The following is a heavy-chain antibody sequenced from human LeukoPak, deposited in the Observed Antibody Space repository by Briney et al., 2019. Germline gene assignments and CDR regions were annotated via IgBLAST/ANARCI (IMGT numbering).Heavy chain of an antibody. D-gene: IGHD6-19*01. V-gene: IGHV4-39*07. Sequence: SETLSLTCTVSGGSISSSSYYWGWIRQPPGKGLEWIGSIYYSGSTYYNPSLKSRVTISVDTSKNQFSLKLSSVTAADTAVYYCARSSGWYYFDYWGQGTLVTVSP. CDR3: ARSSGWYYFDY. CDR2: IYYSGST. CDR1: GGSISSSSYY. J-gene: IGHJ4*02.